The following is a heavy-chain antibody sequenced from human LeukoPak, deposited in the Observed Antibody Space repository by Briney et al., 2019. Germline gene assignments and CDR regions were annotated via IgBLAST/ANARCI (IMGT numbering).Heavy chain of an antibody. J-gene: IGHJ3*02. V-gene: IGHV1-18*01. CDR3: ARDIHYYDSSGYRDAFDI. Sequence: ASVKVSCKAPGYTFTSYGISWVRQAPGQGLEWMGWISAYNGNTNYAQKLQGRVTMTTDTSTSTAYMELRSLRSDDTAVYYCARDIHYYDSSGYRDAFDIWGQGTMVTVSS. CDR2: ISAYNGNT. CDR1: GYTFTSYG. D-gene: IGHD3-22*01.